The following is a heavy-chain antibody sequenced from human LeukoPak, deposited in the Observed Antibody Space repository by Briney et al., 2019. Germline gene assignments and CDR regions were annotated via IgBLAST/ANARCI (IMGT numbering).Heavy chain of an antibody. D-gene: IGHD2-2*02. CDR2: IDPNSGGT. CDR3: ARGPTRYCSSTSCYNAFDI. CDR1: GGTFSSYA. V-gene: IGHV1-2*04. J-gene: IGHJ3*02. Sequence: ASVKVSCKASGGTFSSYAISWVRQAPGQGLEWMGWIDPNSGGTNYAQKFQGWVTMTRDTSISTACMELSRLRSDDTAVYYCARGPTRYCSSTSCYNAFDIWGQGTMVTVSS.